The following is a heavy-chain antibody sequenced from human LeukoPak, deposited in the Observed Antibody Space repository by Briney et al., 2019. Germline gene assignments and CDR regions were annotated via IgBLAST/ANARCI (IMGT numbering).Heavy chain of an antibody. Sequence: GGSLRLSCAASGFTFSSYSMNWVRQAPGKGLEWVSSISSSSSYIYYADSVKGRFTISRDNAKNSLYLQMNSLRAEDTAVYYCAREWGTQGYGYGYMGYWGQGTLVTVSS. D-gene: IGHD5-18*01. CDR2: ISSSSSYI. V-gene: IGHV3-21*01. CDR1: GFTFSSYS. J-gene: IGHJ4*02. CDR3: AREWGTQGYGYGYMGY.